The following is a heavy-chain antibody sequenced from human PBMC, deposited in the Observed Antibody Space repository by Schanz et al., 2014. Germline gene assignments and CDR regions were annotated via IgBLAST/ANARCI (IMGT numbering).Heavy chain of an antibody. J-gene: IGHJ4*02. CDR3: ARDGDFDY. V-gene: IGHV3-33*08. Sequence: VHLLESGGRVERPGGSLRLSCAASGFTFSSYGMHWVRQAPGKGLEWVTIIWYDGSTKYYADSVKGRFTISRDNSKNTLSLQMSGLRAEDSAVYYCARDGDFDYWGQGTLVTVSS. CDR2: IWYDGSTK. CDR1: GFTFSSYG.